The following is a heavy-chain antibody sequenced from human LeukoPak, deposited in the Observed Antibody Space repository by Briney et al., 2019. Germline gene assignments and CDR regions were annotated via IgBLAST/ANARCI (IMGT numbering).Heavy chain of an antibody. D-gene: IGHD6-6*01. CDR3: AREGLRSVAARRGTRDYMDV. CDR1: GYTFTGYY. CDR2: INPNSGDT. V-gene: IGHV1-2*02. J-gene: IGHJ6*03. Sequence: ASVKVSCKASGYTFTGYYIHWVRQAPGQGLEWVGWINPNSGDTNYAQKFQGRVTMTTDTSTSTVYMEVRSLRSDDTAVYYCAREGLRSVAARRGTRDYMDVWGKGTTVIVSS.